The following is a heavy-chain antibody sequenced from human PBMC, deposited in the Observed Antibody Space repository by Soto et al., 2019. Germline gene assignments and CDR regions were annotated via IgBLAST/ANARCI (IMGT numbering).Heavy chain of an antibody. CDR1: GFTVTSNG. CDR2: ISPNGQGI. CDR3: VRGGGGGLFDP. V-gene: IGHV3-23*01. D-gene: IGHD2-15*01. J-gene: IGHJ5*02. Sequence: EVKLLESGGGLVQPGGSLRLSCGVSGFTVTSNGVSWVRQAPGKGLEWVSAISPNGQGIWYADSVKGRFTISRDNARRSLSLQMHSLTVDDTAIYYCVRGGGGGLFDPWGQGSMVTVSS.